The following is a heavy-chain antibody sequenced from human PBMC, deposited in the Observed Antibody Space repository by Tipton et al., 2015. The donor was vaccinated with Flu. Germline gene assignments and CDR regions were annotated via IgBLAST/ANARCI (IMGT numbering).Heavy chain of an antibody. CDR2: IWYDGSNI. CDR3: ARDEGVVNYYFGMDV. J-gene: IGHJ6*01. Sequence: QLVQSGGGGVQPERSLRLSCKVSGFDFSVYGMHRVRQAPGKGLEWVAVIWYDGSNIHYADSVKGRFTISRDNSKNTLYLQMNGLRAEDTAVYYCARDEGVVNYYFGMDVWGQGTTVTVSS. V-gene: IGHV3-33*01. CDR1: GFDFSVYG.